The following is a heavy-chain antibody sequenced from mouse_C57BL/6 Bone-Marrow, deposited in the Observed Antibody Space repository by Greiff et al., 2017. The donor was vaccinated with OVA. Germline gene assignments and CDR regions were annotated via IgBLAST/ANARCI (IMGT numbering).Heavy chain of an antibody. V-gene: IGHV14-3*01. CDR2: LDPANGNT. D-gene: IGHD1-1*01. CDR3: ARGYGSSLYSMDY. CDR1: GFNIKNTY. J-gene: IGHJ4*01. Sequence: EVQLQQSVAELVRPGASVKLSCTASGFNIKNTYMHWVKQRPEQGLEWIGRLDPANGNTKYAPKFQGKAPITADTSSNTAYLQLSSLTSEDTAIYYCARGYGSSLYSMDYWGQGTSVTVSS.